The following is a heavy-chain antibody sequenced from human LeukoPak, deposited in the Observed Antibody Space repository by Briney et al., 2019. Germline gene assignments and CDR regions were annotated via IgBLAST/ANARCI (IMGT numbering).Heavy chain of an antibody. V-gene: IGHV4-39*01. CDR3: ARPRMDSSGYYYWYFDY. J-gene: IGHJ4*02. CDR1: GGSISSSTYY. D-gene: IGHD3-22*01. CDR2: IYYSGST. Sequence: SSETLSLTCTVSGGSISSSTYYWGWIRQPPGKGLEWIGTIYYSGSTYYNPSLKSRVTISVDTSKNQFSLKLSSVTAADTAVYYCARPRMDSSGYYYWYFDYWGQGTLVTVSS.